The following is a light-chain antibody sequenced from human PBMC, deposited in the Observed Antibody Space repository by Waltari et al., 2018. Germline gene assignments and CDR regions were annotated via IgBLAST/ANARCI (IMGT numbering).Light chain of an antibody. CDR1: QSISTY. Sequence: DIQMTQSPSSLSASVGDRVTITCRASQSISTYLHWYQQKPGKAPKLLVYASSNFQTGVSSRFSGSGSGTDFTLTISSLEPEDFATYYCQQTYGSPPTFGPGTKLETK. J-gene: IGKJ2*01. CDR3: QQTYGSPPT. CDR2: ASS. V-gene: IGKV1-39*01.